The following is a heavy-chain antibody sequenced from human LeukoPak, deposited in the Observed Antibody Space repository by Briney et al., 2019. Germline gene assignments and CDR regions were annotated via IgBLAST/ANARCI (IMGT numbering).Heavy chain of an antibody. V-gene: IGHV1-18*04. Sequence: ASVKVSCKASGYTFTIYGISCVRQAPGQGLEWMGWISAYNGNTNYAQKLQGRVTMSTDTYTRTAYMELRSLRSDDPAVYYCARDDPESSGWYEVDYWGQGTLVTVSS. D-gene: IGHD6-19*01. CDR2: ISAYNGNT. CDR1: GYTFTIYG. J-gene: IGHJ4*02. CDR3: ARDDPESSGWYEVDY.